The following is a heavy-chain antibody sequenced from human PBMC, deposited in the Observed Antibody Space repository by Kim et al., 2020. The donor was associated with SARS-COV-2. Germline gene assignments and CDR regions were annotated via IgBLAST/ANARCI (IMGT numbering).Heavy chain of an antibody. CDR2: IDPSDSYT. CDR1: GYSFTSYW. J-gene: IGHJ6*02. Sequence: GESLKISCKGSGYSFTSYWISWVRQMPGKGLEWMGRIDPSDSYTNYSPSFQGHVTISADKSISTAYLQWSSLKASDTAMYYCARRADIVVVPAVLGYGMDVWGQGTTVTVSS. V-gene: IGHV5-10-1*01. D-gene: IGHD2-2*01. CDR3: ARRADIVVVPAVLGYGMDV.